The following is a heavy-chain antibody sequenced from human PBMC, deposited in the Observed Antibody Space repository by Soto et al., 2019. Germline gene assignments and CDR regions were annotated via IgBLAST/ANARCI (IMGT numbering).Heavy chain of an antibody. J-gene: IGHJ4*02. Sequence: GGSLRLSCAASGFTFSSYWMHWVRQAPGKGLVWVSRINSDGSSTSYADSVKGRFTISRDNAKNTLYLQMNSLRAEDTAVYYCARGRTEWLLRQHLFDYWGQGTLVTAPQ. CDR3: ARGRTEWLLRQHLFDY. D-gene: IGHD3-3*01. CDR1: GFTFSSYW. CDR2: INSDGSST. V-gene: IGHV3-74*01.